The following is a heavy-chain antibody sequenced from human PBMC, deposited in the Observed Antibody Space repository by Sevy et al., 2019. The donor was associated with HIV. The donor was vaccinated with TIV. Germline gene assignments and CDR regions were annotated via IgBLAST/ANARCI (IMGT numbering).Heavy chain of an antibody. CDR2: IYHSGST. J-gene: IGHJ3*02. CDR3: ARDTEEKGAFDI. V-gene: IGHV4-30-2*01. Sequence: SETLSLTCAVSGGSISSGGYSWSWIRQPPGKGLDWIGYIYHSGSTYYNPSLKSRVTISVDRSKNQFSLKLSSVTAADTAVYYCARDTEEKGAFDIWGQGTMVTVSS. CDR1: GGSISSGGYS.